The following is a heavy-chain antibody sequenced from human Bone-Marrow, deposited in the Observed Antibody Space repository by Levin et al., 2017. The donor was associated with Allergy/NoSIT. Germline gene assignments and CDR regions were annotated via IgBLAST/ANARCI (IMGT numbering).Heavy chain of an antibody. Sequence: GESLKISCAASGFTFNFYPMTWVRQAPGKGLEWVSGINSGGFAFYADSVKGRFTVSRDNSKNTVYLQMSSLRGEDTAVYYCAKDREGGGYSYGYSFDSWGQGTQVTVSS. D-gene: IGHD5-18*01. CDR3: AKDREGGGYSYGYSFDS. J-gene: IGHJ4*02. CDR1: GFTFNFYP. CDR2: INSGGFA. V-gene: IGHV3-23*01.